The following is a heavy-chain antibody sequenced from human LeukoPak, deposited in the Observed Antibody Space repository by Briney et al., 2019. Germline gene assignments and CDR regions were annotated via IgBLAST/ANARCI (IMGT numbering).Heavy chain of an antibody. D-gene: IGHD3-10*01. J-gene: IGHJ4*02. CDR3: ARDLYGGGYFDY. CDR1: GGSISSGGYY. CDR2: TYYSGST. V-gene: IGHV4-31*03. Sequence: SETLSLTCTVSGGSISSGGYYWSWIRQHPGKGLEWTGNTYYSGSTSYNPSPKSRLTISVDTSKNQFSLKLSSVTAADTAVYYCARDLYGGGYFDYWGQGTLVTVSS.